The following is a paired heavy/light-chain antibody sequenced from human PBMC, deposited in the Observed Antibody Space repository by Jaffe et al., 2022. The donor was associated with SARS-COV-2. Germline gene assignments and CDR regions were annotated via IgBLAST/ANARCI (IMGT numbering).Light chain of an antibody. Sequence: DIQMTQSPSTLSASVGDRVTITCRASHSISSWLAWYQQKPGKAPKLLIYKASSLQGGVPSRFSGYGSGTEFTLTISSLQPDDFATYYCQQFHSYSTFGQGTKVEIK. J-gene: IGKJ1*01. CDR1: HSISSW. CDR2: KAS. V-gene: IGKV1-5*03. CDR3: QQFHSYST.
Heavy chain of an antibody. CDR2: IYYSGNT. Sequence: QVQLQESGPGLVKPSQTLSLTCTVSGESISGGDHYWSWIRQHPGKGLEWVGYIYYSGNTYYSPSLRSRITMSVDTSKNQFSLKLSSVTAADTAVYYCASTKLLFFDNWGQGTLVTVSS. D-gene: IGHD3-16*01. CDR1: GESISGGDHY. V-gene: IGHV4-31*03. J-gene: IGHJ4*02. CDR3: ASTKLLFFDN.